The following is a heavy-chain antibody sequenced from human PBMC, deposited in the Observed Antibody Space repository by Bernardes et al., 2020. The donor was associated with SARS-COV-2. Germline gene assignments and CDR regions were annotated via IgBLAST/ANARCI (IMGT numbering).Heavy chain of an antibody. J-gene: IGHJ4*02. CDR1: GGSISSYY. CDR2: IYYSGST. CDR3: ARYSSSGGYYFDY. Sequence: SETLSLTCTVSGGSISSYYWSWIRQPPGKGLEWIGYIYYSGSTNYNPSLKSRVTISVDTSKNQFSLKLSSVTAADTAVYYCARYSSSGGYYFDYWGQGTLVTVSS. D-gene: IGHD6-13*01. V-gene: IGHV4-59*01.